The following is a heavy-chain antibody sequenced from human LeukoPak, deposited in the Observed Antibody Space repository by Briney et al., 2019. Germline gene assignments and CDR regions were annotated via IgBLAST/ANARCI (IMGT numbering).Heavy chain of an antibody. CDR1: GGSISSHYY. CDR2: IYYSGST. Sequence: PSETLSLTCTVSGGSISSHYYWIWIRQPPGKGLEWIGSIYYSGSTYYNPSLKSRVTISVDTSKNQFSLKLTSLTAAETAVYYCARQYGSGSAYTRVVDLWGQGTLVTVSS. D-gene: IGHD3-10*01. V-gene: IGHV4-39*01. J-gene: IGHJ4*02. CDR3: ARQYGSGSAYTRVVDL.